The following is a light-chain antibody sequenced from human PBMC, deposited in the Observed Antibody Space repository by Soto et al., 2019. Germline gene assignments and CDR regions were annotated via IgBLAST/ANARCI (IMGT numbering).Light chain of an antibody. J-gene: IGKJ1*01. CDR3: MQPLQSWT. Sequence: VVTQYTISLPATPGEPASISCRSSQSLLHSNGYNYLDWYLQKPGQSPQLLIYLGSNRASGVPDKFSGNGSGTDFTLKISRVEAEDVGVYYCMQPLQSWTFGQRSMVDVK. CDR2: LGS. CDR1: QSLLHSNGYNY. V-gene: IGKV2-28*01.